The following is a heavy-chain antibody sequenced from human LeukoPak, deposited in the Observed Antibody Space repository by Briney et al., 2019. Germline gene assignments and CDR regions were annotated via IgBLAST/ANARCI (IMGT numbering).Heavy chain of an antibody. Sequence: SETLSLTCTVSGGSISSYYWSWVRQPPGKGLEWVGYIYYSGSTKYNPSLKSRVIISVDTSKNQFSLKLSSVTAADTAVYYCARHARYDVFTGYPFDYWGQGTLVTVSS. D-gene: IGHD3-9*01. CDR1: GGSISSYY. CDR3: ARHARYDVFTGYPFDY. CDR2: IYYSGST. J-gene: IGHJ4*02. V-gene: IGHV4-59*08.